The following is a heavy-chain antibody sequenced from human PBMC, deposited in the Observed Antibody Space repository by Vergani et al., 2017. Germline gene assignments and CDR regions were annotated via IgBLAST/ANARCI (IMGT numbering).Heavy chain of an antibody. J-gene: IGHJ4*02. V-gene: IGHV3-33*01. CDR2: IWYDGSNK. Sequence: QVQLVESGGGVVQPGRSLRLSCAASGFTFSSYGMHWVRQAPGKGLEWVAVIWYDGSNKYYADSVKGRFTISRDNSKNPLYLQMNSLRSEATAVYYCARGAYWGQGTLVTVSS. CDR1: GFTFSSYG. CDR3: ARGAY.